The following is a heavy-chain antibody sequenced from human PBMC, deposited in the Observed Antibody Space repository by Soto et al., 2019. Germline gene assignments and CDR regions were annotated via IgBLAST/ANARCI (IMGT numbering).Heavy chain of an antibody. CDR2: IGFAGNNK. D-gene: IGHD3-3*01. Sequence: LRLSCVASGFPFDSYGIHWVRRAPGKGLEWVATIGFAGNNKYYADSVKGRFTISRDNSKNTLYLHINSLKVDDTAMYYCARGIYTDFWSGCLHWGQGTLVTVSS. CDR1: GFPFDSYG. J-gene: IGHJ4*02. V-gene: IGHV3-33*01. CDR3: ARGIYTDFWSGCLH.